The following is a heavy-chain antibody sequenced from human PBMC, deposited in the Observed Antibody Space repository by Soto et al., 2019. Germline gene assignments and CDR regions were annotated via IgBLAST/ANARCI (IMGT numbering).Heavy chain of an antibody. V-gene: IGHV1-18*01. J-gene: IGHJ4*02. CDR1: GYTFTSYG. Sequence: QVQLVQSGAEVKKPGASVKVSCKASGYTFTSYGISWVRQAPGQGLEWMGWISNYNSDTNYAQKLQGRVTMTTDTSTSTAYMGLRSLKSDDTAVYYCTRGGQLFAGNYFDYWGQGTLVTVSS. D-gene: IGHD3-10*02. CDR2: ISNYNSDT. CDR3: TRGGQLFAGNYFDY.